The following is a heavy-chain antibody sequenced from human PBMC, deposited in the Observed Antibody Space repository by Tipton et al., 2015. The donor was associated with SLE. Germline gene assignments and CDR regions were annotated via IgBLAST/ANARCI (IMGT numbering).Heavy chain of an antibody. CDR1: GFSVSSNY. V-gene: IGHV3-53*01. CDR2: IYITGET. CDR3: ATDRLEGAVMIY. Sequence: SLRLSCAASGFSVSSNYMSWVRQAPGKGLEWVSVIYITGETYFADSVKGRFTISRDNSKNMLYLQMNSLTVDDTAVYYCATDRLEGAVMIYWGQGTLVTVSP. J-gene: IGHJ4*02. D-gene: IGHD2-2*01.